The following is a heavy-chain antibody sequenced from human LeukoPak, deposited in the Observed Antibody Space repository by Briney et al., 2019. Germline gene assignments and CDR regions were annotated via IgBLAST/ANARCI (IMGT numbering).Heavy chain of an antibody. CDR1: GFTFSAYW. CDR3: AREGPRGNSQFDY. Sequence: PGGSLRLSCAAPGFTFSAYWMSWVRQAPGKGLEWVANIKQDGREKYYVDSVKGRFTISRDNSKDTLFLQMNSLRAEDTAVYYCAREGPRGNSQFDYWGQGTLVTVSS. CDR2: IKQDGREK. V-gene: IGHV3-7*01. J-gene: IGHJ4*02. D-gene: IGHD2/OR15-2a*01.